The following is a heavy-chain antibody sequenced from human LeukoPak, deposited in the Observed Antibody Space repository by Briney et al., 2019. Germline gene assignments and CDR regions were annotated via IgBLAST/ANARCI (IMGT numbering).Heavy chain of an antibody. D-gene: IGHD1-20*01. J-gene: IGHJ4*02. CDR2: INPNSGGT. CDR1: GYTFTGYY. Sequence: GASVKVSCKASGYTFTGYYMHWVRQAPGQGLEWMGRINPNSGGTNYAQKFQGRVTMTRDTSISTAYMKLSRLRSDDTAVYYCARPVLKGYDNCGYWGQGTLVTVSS. V-gene: IGHV1-2*06. CDR3: ARPVLKGYDNCGY.